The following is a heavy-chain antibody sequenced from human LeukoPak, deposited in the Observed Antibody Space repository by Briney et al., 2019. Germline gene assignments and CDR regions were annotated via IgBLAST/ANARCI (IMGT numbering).Heavy chain of an antibody. CDR3: AKAVAANPKYYFDY. CDR2: ISGSGGTT. J-gene: IGHJ4*02. Sequence: GRSLRLSCTASEFTFSNYAMSWVRQTPGKGLEWVSAISGSGGTTYYADSVKGRFTISRDNSKNTLYLQMNSLRAEDTAVYYCAKAVAANPKYYFDYWGQGTLVTVSS. CDR1: EFTFSNYA. D-gene: IGHD6-25*01. V-gene: IGHV3-23*01.